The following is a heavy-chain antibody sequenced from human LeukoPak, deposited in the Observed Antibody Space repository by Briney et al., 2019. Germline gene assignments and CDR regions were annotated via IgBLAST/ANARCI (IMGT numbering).Heavy chain of an antibody. Sequence: PSETLSLTCTVSGGSISSSSYYWGWIRQPPGKGLEWIGSIYYSGSTYYNPSLKSRVTISVDTSKNQFSLKLSSVTAADTAVYYCARRWYSSSWYAYFQHWGQGTLVTVSS. J-gene: IGHJ1*01. CDR2: IYYSGST. CDR3: ARRWYSSSWYAYFQH. V-gene: IGHV4-39*01. CDR1: GGSISSSSYY. D-gene: IGHD6-13*01.